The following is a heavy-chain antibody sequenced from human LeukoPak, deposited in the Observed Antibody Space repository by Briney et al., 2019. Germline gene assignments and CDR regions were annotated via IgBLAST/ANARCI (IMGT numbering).Heavy chain of an antibody. D-gene: IGHD6-19*01. CDR1: GFTFSDYY. CDR2: ISSSGSTI. V-gene: IGHV3-11*04. J-gene: IGHJ6*03. Sequence: PGGSLRLSCAASGFTFSDYYMSWIRQAPGKGLEWVSYISSSGSTIYYADSVKGRFTISRDNAKNSLYLQMNSLRAEDTAVYYCARARSSGCPYYYYYYMDVWGKGTTVTVSS. CDR3: ARARSSGCPYYYYYYMDV.